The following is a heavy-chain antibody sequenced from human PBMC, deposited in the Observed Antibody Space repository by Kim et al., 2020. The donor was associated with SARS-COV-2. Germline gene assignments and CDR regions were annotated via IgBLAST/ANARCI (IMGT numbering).Heavy chain of an antibody. CDR2: VNPPDSDA. CDR3: SRQVGFSPPHFYF. V-gene: IGHV5-51*01. J-gene: IGHJ4*02. D-gene: IGHD6-25*01. CDR1: GYSFESNW. Sequence: GESLKISCKASGYSFESNWIAWVRQRPGRGLELMGIVNPPDSDARYSPSFRGQVTMSADQSITTAYLQWDSLRATDSAVYYCSRQVGFSPPHFYFWGQGT.